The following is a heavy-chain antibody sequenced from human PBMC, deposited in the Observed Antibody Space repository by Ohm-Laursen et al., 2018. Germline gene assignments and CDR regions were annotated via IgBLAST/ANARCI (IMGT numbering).Heavy chain of an antibody. CDR1: GFTFSSYG. Sequence: SLRLSCTASGFTFSSYGMHWVRPAPGKGLEWVAVISYDGSNKYYADSVKGRFTISRDNSKNTLYLQMNSLKAEDTAVYYCAKEGGYFDWLPEPVDYWGQGTLVTVSS. V-gene: IGHV3-30*18. CDR3: AKEGGYFDWLPEPVDY. D-gene: IGHD3-9*01. J-gene: IGHJ4*02. CDR2: ISYDGSNK.